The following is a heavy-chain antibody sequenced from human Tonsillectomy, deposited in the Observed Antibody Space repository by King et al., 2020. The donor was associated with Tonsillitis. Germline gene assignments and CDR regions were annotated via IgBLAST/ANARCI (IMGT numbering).Heavy chain of an antibody. Sequence: VQLVESGGALVQPGGSLRLSCAASGFSFNNYWMTWVRQAPGMGLEWVANIKQDGSEKYYVDSVKGRFTISRDNAKNSLFLQMNSLRAEDTAVYYCAREGPDFWSTPNYYHFDWWGQGTLVTVSS. D-gene: IGHD3-3*01. CDR2: IKQDGSEK. CDR1: GFSFNNYW. V-gene: IGHV3-7*01. CDR3: AREGPDFWSTPNYYHFDW. J-gene: IGHJ4*02.